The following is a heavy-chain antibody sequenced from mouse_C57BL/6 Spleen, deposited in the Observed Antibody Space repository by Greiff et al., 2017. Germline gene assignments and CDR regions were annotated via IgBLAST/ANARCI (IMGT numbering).Heavy chain of an antibody. V-gene: IGHV1-52*01. D-gene: IGHD3-3*01. J-gene: IGHJ2*01. CDR1: GYTLTSYW. CDR2: IDPSDNVT. Sequence: QVQLQQPGAELVRPGSSVKLSCKASGYTLTSYWMHWVKQRPIQGLEWIGNIDPSDNVTHYNQKFKDKATLTVDKSSSTAYMQLSSLTSEYSAVYYCARGGTSLGQFGYRGQGTTLSVSS. CDR3: ARGGTSLGQFGY.